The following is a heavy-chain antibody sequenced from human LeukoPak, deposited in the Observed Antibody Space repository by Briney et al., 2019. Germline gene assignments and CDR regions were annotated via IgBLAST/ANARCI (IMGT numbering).Heavy chain of an antibody. D-gene: IGHD5-18*01. J-gene: IGHJ4*02. V-gene: IGHV3-11*04. CDR3: ARAITNYGYIFDY. Sequence: GGSLRLSCAASGFTFSDYYMSWICQAPGKGLEWVSYISSSGSTIYYADSVKGRFTISRDNAKNSLYLQMNSLRAEDTAVYYCARAITNYGYIFDYWGQGTLVTVSS. CDR2: ISSSGSTI. CDR1: GFTFSDYY.